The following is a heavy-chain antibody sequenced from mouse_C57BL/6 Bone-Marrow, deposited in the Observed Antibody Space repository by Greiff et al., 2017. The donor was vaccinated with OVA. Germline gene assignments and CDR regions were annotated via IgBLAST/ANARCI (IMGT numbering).Heavy chain of an antibody. Sequence: GGGLVQPKGSLKLSCAASGFSFNTYAMNWVRQAPGKGLEWVARIRSKSNNYATYYADSVKDRFTISRDDSESMLYLQMNNLKTEDTAMYYCVRRGKEGAMDYWGQGTSVTVSS. D-gene: IGHD1-3*01. CDR3: VRRGKEGAMDY. CDR2: IRSKSNNYAT. J-gene: IGHJ4*01. CDR1: GFSFNTYA. V-gene: IGHV10-1*01.